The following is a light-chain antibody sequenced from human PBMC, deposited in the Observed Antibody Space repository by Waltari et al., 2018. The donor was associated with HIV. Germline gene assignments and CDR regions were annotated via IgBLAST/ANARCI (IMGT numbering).Light chain of an antibody. CDR1: RSAVGGFDY. V-gene: IGLV2-8*01. CDR3: SSYKDANDVV. CDR2: EVN. Sequence: QSALTQPPSASGSPGQSVTISCTGTRSAVGGFDYVSWYHQQPPKAPKLILYEVNRRPSGVPDRFSGSKSGNTASLTVSGLQPEDEGDYYCSSYKDANDVVFGGGTKLTVL. J-gene: IGLJ2*01.